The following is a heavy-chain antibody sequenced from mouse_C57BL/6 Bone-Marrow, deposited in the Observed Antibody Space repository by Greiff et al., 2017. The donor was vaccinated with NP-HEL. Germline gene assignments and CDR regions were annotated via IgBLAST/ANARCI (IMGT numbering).Heavy chain of an antibody. CDR3: ARYKSYDRYFDV. CDR1: GFTFTDYY. V-gene: IGHV7-3*01. J-gene: IGHJ1*03. CDR2: IRNKANGYTT. Sequence: EVQVVESGGGLVQPGGSLSLSCAASGFTFTDYYMSWVRQPPGKALEWLGFIRNKANGYTTEYSASVKGRFTISRDNSQSILYLQMNALRAEDSATYYCARYKSYDRYFDVWGTGTTVTVSS. D-gene: IGHD1-1*01.